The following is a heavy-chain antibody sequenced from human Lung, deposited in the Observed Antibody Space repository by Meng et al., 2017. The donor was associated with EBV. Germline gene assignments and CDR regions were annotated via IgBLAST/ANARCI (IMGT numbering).Heavy chain of an antibody. V-gene: IGHV4-31*01. J-gene: IGHJ4*02. Sequence: VQLQESGPALFTPSQTLSLTCTVSGGSISSGRHYWSWIRQHPGKSLEWIGYIYYSGSTYYNPSLKSLVSISVDTSNNQFSLKLSSVTAADTAVYYCARAVDTGYFDYWGQGTLVTVSS. CDR2: IYYSGST. CDR1: GGSISSGRHY. CDR3: ARAVDTGYFDY. D-gene: IGHD5-18*01.